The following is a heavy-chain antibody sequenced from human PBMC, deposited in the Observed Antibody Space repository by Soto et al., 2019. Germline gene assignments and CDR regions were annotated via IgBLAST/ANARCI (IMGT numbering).Heavy chain of an antibody. J-gene: IGHJ4*02. CDR2: IRSKAYGGTT. Sequence: GPSLRLSFTASGFPFGDYTMSWLRQAPGKGLEWVGFIRSKAYGGTTEYAASVKGRFTISRDDSKSIAYLQMNSLKTEDTAVYYCTRYLKAPGYWGQGTLVTVSS. CDR1: GFPFGDYT. V-gene: IGHV3-49*03. CDR3: TRYLKAPGY.